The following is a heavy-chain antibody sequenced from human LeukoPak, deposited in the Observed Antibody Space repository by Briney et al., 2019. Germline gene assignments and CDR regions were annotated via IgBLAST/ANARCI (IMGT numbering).Heavy chain of an antibody. J-gene: IGHJ4*02. CDR3: ATPGGT. CDR2: FDPEDGET. V-gene: IGHV1-24*01. CDR1: GYTFTGYY. Sequence: ASVKVSCKASGYTFTGYYMHWVRQAPGQGLEWMGGFDPEDGETIYAQKFQGRVTMTEDTSTDTAYMELSSLRSEDTAVYYCATPGGTWGQGTLVTVSS. D-gene: IGHD1-7*01.